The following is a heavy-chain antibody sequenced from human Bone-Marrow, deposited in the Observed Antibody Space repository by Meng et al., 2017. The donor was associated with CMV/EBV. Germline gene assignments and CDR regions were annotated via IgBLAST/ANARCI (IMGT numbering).Heavy chain of an antibody. CDR3: ARDLVVYYYYYGMDV. CDR2: ISAYNGNT. CDR1: GYTFTSYG. J-gene: IGHJ6*02. V-gene: IGHV1-18*01. D-gene: IGHD6-6*01. Sequence: ASVKVSCKASGYTFTSYGISWVRQAPGQGLEWMGWISAYNGNTNYAQKLQGRVTMTTDTSTSTAYMELRCLRSDDTAVYYCARDLVVYYYYYGMDVWGQGTTVTVSS.